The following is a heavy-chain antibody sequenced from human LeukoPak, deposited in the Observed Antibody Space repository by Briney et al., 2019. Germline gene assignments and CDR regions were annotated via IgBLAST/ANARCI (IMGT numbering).Heavy chain of an antibody. V-gene: IGHV4-34*01. Sequence: SETLSLTCAVYGGSFSGYYWSWIRQPPGKGLEWTGEINHSGSTNYNPSLKSRVTISVDTSKNQFSLKLSSVTAADTAVYYCARGGNRGAAMRWFDPWGQGTLVTVSS. D-gene: IGHD2-2*01. CDR1: GGSFSGYY. J-gene: IGHJ5*02. CDR3: ARGGNRGAAMRWFDP. CDR2: INHSGST.